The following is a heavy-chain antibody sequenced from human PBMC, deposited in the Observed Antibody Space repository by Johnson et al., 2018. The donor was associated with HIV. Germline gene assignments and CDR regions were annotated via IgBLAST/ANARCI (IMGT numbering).Heavy chain of an antibody. D-gene: IGHD1-7*01. CDR3: AKGRSGTTASIHAFDI. J-gene: IGHJ3*02. CDR1: GFTFDDYT. CDR2: IDWNGGST. Sequence: VYLVESGGVVVQPGGSLRLSCAASGFTFDDYTMHWVRQAPGKGLEWVSGIDWNGGSTGYADSVKGRFTISRDNSKNTLYLQMNSLRAEDTAVYYCAKGRSGTTASIHAFDIWGQGTMVTVSS. V-gene: IGHV3-20*04.